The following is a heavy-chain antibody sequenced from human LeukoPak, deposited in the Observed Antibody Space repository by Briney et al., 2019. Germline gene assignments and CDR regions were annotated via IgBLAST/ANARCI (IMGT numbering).Heavy chain of an antibody. CDR2: VYYSGST. CDR3: ARLKARDAFDI. J-gene: IGHJ3*02. Sequence: PSETLSLTCTVSGGSIGSCSWNWIRQSPGTGLEWIGYVYYSGSTMYNPSLRSRVTISVDTSKNQFSLKLSSVTAADTAVYYCARLKARDAFDIWGQGTMVTVSS. V-gene: IGHV4-59*08. CDR1: GGSIGSCS.